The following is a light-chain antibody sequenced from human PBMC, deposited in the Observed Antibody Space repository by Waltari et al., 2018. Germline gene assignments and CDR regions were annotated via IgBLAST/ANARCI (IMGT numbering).Light chain of an antibody. CDR1: ISDIGRYNF. CDR2: EVS. Sequence: QSALTQPASVSGSPGQSLALSCTGSISDIGRYNFVSCYQHHPGTAPKLIIYEVSKRPSGVSLRFSGSKSGSTASLTISGLQAEDETTYYCCSYTSTSTYVFGNGTKVAVL. V-gene: IGLV2-14*01. CDR3: CSYTSTSTYV. J-gene: IGLJ1*01.